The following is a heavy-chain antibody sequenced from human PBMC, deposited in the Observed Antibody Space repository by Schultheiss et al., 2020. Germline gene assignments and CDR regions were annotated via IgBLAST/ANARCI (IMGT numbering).Heavy chain of an antibody. CDR1: GGSISRDSDS. Sequence: SETLTLTCAVSGGSISRDSDSWSWIRQPPGKGLEWIGSIHGGRTTYYNPSLKSRVTISVDTSKNQFSLKLSSVTAADTAVYYCARLHCSGGSCYGTYYFDYWGQGTLVTVSS. J-gene: IGHJ4*02. CDR2: IHGGRTT. D-gene: IGHD2-15*01. CDR3: ARLHCSGGSCYGTYYFDY. V-gene: IGHV4-30-2*01.